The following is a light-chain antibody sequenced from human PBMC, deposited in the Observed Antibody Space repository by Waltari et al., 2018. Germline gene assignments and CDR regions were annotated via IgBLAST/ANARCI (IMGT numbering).Light chain of an antibody. CDR3: ATWDTSLGDLWV. CDR1: SPNIGSNY. J-gene: IGLJ3*02. CDR2: NSN. Sequence: QSVLTQPPSVSAAPGQTVTISCSGSSPNIGSNYVSWYQHLPRTAPKVLIYNSNERPSGIPDRFSGSTSGTSATLVITGLQTGDEADYYCATWDTSLGDLWVFGGGTRLTVL. V-gene: IGLV1-51*01.